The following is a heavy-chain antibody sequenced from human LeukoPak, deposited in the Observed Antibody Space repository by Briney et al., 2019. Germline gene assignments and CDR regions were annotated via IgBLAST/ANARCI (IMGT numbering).Heavy chain of an antibody. CDR3: AKDIGGDYGDPGSWYYYYYGMDV. V-gene: IGHV3-30*18. J-gene: IGHJ6*02. D-gene: IGHD4-17*01. Sequence: GGSLRLSCAASGFTFSSYGMHWVRQAPGKGLEWVAVISYDGSNKYYADSVKGRFTISRDNSKNTLYLQMNSLRAEDTAVHYCAKDIGGDYGDPGSWYYYYYGMDVWGQGTTVTVSS. CDR2: ISYDGSNK. CDR1: GFTFSSYG.